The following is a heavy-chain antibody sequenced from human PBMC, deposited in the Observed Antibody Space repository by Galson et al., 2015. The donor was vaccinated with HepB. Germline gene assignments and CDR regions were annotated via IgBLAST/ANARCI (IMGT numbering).Heavy chain of an antibody. V-gene: IGHV6-1*01. CDR2: TYYRSKWYN. D-gene: IGHD6-19*01. CDR1: GDSVSSNSAA. Sequence: CAISGDSVSSNSAAWNWIRQSPSRGLEWLGRTYYRSKWYNDYAVSVKSRITINPDTSKNQFSLQLNSVTPEDTAVYYCARDLGRDSSGCLDYWGQGTLVTVSS. CDR3: ARDLGRDSSGCLDY. J-gene: IGHJ4*02.